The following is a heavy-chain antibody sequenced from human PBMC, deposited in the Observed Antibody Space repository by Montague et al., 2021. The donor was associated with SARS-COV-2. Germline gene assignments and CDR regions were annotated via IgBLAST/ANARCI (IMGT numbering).Heavy chain of an antibody. CDR3: ARTEYNWNDWFDP. D-gene: IGHD1-20*01. J-gene: IGHJ5*02. Sequence: SETLSLTCSVSGGSTSSYYWSWIRQSPGKRLEWIGYIFHSGITDYNPSLKSRVTISVDMSKNQFSLQLNSVTAADSAVYYCARTEYNWNDWFDPWGQGTLVTVSS. V-gene: IGHV4-59*13. CDR2: IFHSGIT. CDR1: GGSTSSYY.